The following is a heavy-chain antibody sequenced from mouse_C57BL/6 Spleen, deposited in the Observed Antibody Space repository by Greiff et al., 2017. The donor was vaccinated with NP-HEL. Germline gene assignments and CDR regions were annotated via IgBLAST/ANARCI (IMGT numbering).Heavy chain of an antibody. CDR3: ARFITTVVDYYYAMDY. V-gene: IGHV1-19*01. CDR1: GYTFTDYY. J-gene: IGHJ4*01. D-gene: IGHD1-1*01. Sequence: EVKLQESGPVLVKPGASVKMSCKASGYTFTDYYMNWVKQSHGKSLEWIGVINPYNGGTSYNRKFKGKATLTVDKSSSTAYMELNSLTSEDSAVYYCARFITTVVDYYYAMDYWGQGTSVTVSS. CDR2: INPYNGGT.